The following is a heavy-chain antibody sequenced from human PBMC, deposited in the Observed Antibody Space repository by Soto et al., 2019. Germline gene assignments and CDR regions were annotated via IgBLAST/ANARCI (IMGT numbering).Heavy chain of an antibody. V-gene: IGHV3-48*01. CDR1: GFTFSSYS. CDR3: ARDLAAPTEWLRWNAFDI. J-gene: IGHJ3*02. Sequence: GGSLRLSCAASGFTFSSYSMNWVRQAPGKGLEWVSYISSSSSTIYYADSVKGRFTISRDNAKNSLYLQMNSLRAEDTAVYYCARDLAAPTEWLRWNAFDIWGQGTMVTVSS. CDR2: ISSSSSTI. D-gene: IGHD5-12*01.